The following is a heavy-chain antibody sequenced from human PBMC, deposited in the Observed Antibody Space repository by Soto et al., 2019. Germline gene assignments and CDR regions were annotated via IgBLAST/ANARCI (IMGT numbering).Heavy chain of an antibody. Sequence: GGSLRLSCAASGFTFSSYGMHWVRQAPGKGLEWVAVISYDGSKKYNADSVKVRFTISRDNSKNTLYLQMNSLRAEDTAVYYCAKDHYGKNWFDPWGQGIVATV. D-gene: IGHD4-17*01. CDR3: AKDHYGKNWFDP. CDR2: ISYDGSKK. CDR1: GFTFSSYG. J-gene: IGHJ5*02. V-gene: IGHV3-30*18.